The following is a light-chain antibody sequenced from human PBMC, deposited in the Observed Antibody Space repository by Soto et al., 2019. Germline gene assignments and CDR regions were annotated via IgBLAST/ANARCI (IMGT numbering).Light chain of an antibody. Sequence: SYELTQPPSVSVAPGQTAKITCGGNNIGSKSVHWYQQKPCQAPVLVVYDDRDRPSGIPERFSGSNSGNTATLTISRVEAGDEADYYCQVCDSSSDHWVFGGGTKLTVL. CDR1: NIGSKS. CDR3: QVCDSSSDHWV. V-gene: IGLV3-21*02. CDR2: DDR. J-gene: IGLJ3*02.